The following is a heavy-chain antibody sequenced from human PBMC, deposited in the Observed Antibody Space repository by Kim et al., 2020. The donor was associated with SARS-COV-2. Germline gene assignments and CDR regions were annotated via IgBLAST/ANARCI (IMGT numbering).Heavy chain of an antibody. CDR1: GGTFSSYA. CDR3: ATPGGAFCRGDRPFDY. V-gene: IGHV1-69*13. Sequence: SVKVSCKPSGGTFSSYAFSWVRQAPGQAFEWMGGVIPIFHTPSYGQKFQGRVTITADASTATIYMELRNLRFSDTAIYYCATPGGAFCRGDRPFDYCG. J-gene: IGHJ4*01. D-gene: IGHD2-21*01. CDR2: VIPIFHTP.